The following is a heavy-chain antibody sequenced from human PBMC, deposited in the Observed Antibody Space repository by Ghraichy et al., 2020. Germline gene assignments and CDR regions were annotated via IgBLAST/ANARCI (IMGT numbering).Heavy chain of an antibody. J-gene: IGHJ3*02. CDR2: IRIGGST. V-gene: IGHV3-66*01. D-gene: IGHD5-24*01. CDR3: ARERERRDGYNHAFDI. CDR1: GFTVSSKY. Sequence: LSLTCEASGFTVSSKYMSWVRQAPAKGLEWVSVIRIGGSTEYANSVKGRFTISRDNSKNTLYLQMNSLRADNTAAYYCARERERRDGYNHAFDIWGQGTMVSVSS.